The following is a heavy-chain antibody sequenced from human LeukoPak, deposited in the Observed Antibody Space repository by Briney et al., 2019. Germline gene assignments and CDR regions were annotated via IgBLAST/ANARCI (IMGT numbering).Heavy chain of an antibody. J-gene: IGHJ3*02. CDR2: IYSGGST. Sequence: AGSLRLSCAASGFTVSNNYMSWVRQAPGKGLEWVSAIYSGGSTFFADSVKGRFNISRDNSKNTLYLQMNSLRTEDTAVYYCASGLRGYGIWGQGTRVRVSS. D-gene: IGHD2-15*01. V-gene: IGHV3-53*01. CDR1: GFTVSNNY. CDR3: ASGLRGYGI.